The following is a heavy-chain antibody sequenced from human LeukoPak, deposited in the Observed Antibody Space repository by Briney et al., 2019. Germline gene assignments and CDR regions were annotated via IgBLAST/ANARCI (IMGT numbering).Heavy chain of an antibody. J-gene: IGHJ4*02. CDR3: AKDLRRIAAYYFDY. D-gene: IGHD6-25*01. Sequence: GGSLRLSCAASGFTFSSYAIHWVRQAPGKGLEWVAVISSDGRDKHHEDSVKGRFTISRGNFKNTLFLQTNSLRPEDTAVYYCAKDLRRIAAYYFDYWGQGTLVTVSS. CDR1: GFTFSSYA. V-gene: IGHV3-30*18. CDR2: ISSDGRDK.